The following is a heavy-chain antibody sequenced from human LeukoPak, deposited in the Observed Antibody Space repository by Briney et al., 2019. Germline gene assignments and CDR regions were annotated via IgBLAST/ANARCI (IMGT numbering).Heavy chain of an antibody. J-gene: IGHJ6*03. D-gene: IGHD2-2*01. CDR1: GGTFSTHA. Sequence: SVKVSCKASGGTFSTHAISWVRQAPGQGLEWMGGLIPIFALANYAQKFQGRLTITADESTNTAYLELSSLRFEDTAVYYCARAECSTTNCHTRIRNYYMDVWGTGTPVTVSS. CDR3: ARAECSTTNCHTRIRNYYMDV. V-gene: IGHV1-69*13. CDR2: LIPIFALA.